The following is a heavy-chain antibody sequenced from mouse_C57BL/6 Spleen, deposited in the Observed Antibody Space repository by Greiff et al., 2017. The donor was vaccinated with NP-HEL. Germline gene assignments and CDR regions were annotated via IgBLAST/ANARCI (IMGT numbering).Heavy chain of an antibody. D-gene: IGHD3-2*02. V-gene: IGHV14-4*01. CDR3: TTGVQVTTY. CDR2: IDPENGDT. Sequence: VQLQQSGAELVRPGASVKLSCTASGFNIKDDYMHWVKQRPEQGLEWIGWIDPENGDTEYASKFQGKATITADTSSNTAYLPLSSLTSEDTAVDCCTTGVQVTTYWGQGTLVTVSA. J-gene: IGHJ3*01. CDR1: GFNIKDDY.